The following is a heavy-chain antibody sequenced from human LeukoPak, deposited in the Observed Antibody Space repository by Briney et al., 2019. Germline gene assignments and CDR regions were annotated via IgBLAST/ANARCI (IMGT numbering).Heavy chain of an antibody. J-gene: IGHJ6*03. CDR2: FHYSGST. CDR3: ARVPNYYYYMDV. V-gene: IGHV4-59*01. Sequence: SETLSLTCTVSGGSISSYYWSWIRKPPGKGLEWIGYFHYSGSTNHNPSLKGRVTMSVDTSKNQFSLKLGSVTAADTAVYYCARVPNYYYYMDVWGKGTTVTVSS. CDR1: GGSISSYY.